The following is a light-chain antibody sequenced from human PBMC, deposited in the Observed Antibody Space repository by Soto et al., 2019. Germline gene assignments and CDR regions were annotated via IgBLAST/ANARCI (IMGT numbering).Light chain of an antibody. Sequence: HSVLTQPASVSGSPGQSITISCTGTSSDVGAYNHVSWYQYHPGKAPKVIIYGVSNRPSGVSDRFSGSKSGNTASLTISGLQAEDEADYYCHSYTTSNSRLFGGGTKLTVL. CDR1: SSDVGAYNH. J-gene: IGLJ2*01. CDR2: GVS. V-gene: IGLV2-14*01. CDR3: HSYTTSNSRL.